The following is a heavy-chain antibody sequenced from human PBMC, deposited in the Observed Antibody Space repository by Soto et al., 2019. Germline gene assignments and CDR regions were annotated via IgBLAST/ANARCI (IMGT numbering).Heavy chain of an antibody. CDR2: IIPIFGTA. V-gene: IGHV1-69*06. J-gene: IGHJ4*02. CDR1: GGTFSSYA. CDR3: ARDLAVGGWLQSSY. Sequence: ASVKVSCKASGGTFSSYAISWVRQAPGQGLEWMGGIIPIFGTANYAQKFQGRVTITADKSTSTAYMELSSLRSEDTAVYYCARDLAVGGWLQSSYWGQGTLVTVSS. D-gene: IGHD5-12*01.